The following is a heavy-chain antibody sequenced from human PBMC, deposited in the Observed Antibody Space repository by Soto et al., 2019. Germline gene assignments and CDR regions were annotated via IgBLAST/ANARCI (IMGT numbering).Heavy chain of an antibody. J-gene: IGHJ6*03. Sequence: ASVKVSCKASGYTFTSYDINWVRQATGQGLEWMGWMNPNSGNTGYAQKFQGRVTMTRNTSISTAYMELSSLRSEDTAVYYCARGGVELPDYYYYYYMDVWGKGTTVTVSS. CDR2: MNPNSGNT. CDR1: GYTFTSYD. D-gene: IGHD1-7*01. CDR3: ARGGVELPDYYYYYYMDV. V-gene: IGHV1-8*01.